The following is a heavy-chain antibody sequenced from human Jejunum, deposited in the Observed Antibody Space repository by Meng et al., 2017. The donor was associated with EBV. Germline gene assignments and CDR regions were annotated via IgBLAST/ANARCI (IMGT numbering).Heavy chain of an antibody. CDR1: GDSVTSHTYY. J-gene: IGHJ4*02. V-gene: IGHV4-61*01. Sequence: QVQLEESGPGLVKPSEPRSLPSTASGDSVTSHTYYWSWIRQPPGKGLEWIGYIYKGGSTNYIPSLRTRVTISLDTSKTQFSLKLSSVTAADTAMYYCAYYLSGRGGVGSWGQGTLVTVSS. CDR3: AYYLSGRGGVGS. CDR2: IYKGGST. D-gene: IGHD1-26*01.